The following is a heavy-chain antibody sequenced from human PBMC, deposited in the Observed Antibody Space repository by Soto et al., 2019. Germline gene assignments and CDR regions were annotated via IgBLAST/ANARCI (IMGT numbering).Heavy chain of an antibody. CDR1: GYTFIGHG. Sequence: ASVKVSCKASGYTFIGHGISWVRQAPGQGLEWMGWISGYNGHTRYAQNFQGRVTMTTDASTNTAYMDLRTLRSDDTAVYYCARESGSAAPYYFYYAMNIWGQETTVTVS. J-gene: IGHJ6*02. D-gene: IGHD1-26*01. V-gene: IGHV1-18*04. CDR2: ISGYNGHT. CDR3: ARESGSAAPYYFYYAMNI.